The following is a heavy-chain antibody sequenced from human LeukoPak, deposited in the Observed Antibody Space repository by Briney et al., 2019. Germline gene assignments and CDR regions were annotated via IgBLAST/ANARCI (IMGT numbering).Heavy chain of an antibody. V-gene: IGHV4-59*01. CDR3: ARENYFDY. CDR1: GGSISSYY. CDR2: IYYSGST. Sequence: KSSETLSLTCTVSGGSISSYYWGWIRQTPGKRLEWIGYIYYSGSTNFNPSLKSRVTISVDTSKNQFSLKLSAVTAADTAVYYCARENYFDYWGQGTLVTVSS. J-gene: IGHJ4*02.